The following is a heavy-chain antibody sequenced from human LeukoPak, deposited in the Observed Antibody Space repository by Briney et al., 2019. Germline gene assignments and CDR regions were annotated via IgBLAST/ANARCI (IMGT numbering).Heavy chain of an antibody. CDR2: ISSSSSTI. Sequence: GGSLRLSCAASGFTFSTYNMNRVRQAPGKGLEWVSYISSSSSTIYYADSVKGRFTISRDNAKNSLYLQMNSLRAEDTAVYYCARGAAPNSGSQFDYWGQGTLVTVSS. CDR3: ARGAAPNSGSQFDY. J-gene: IGHJ4*02. D-gene: IGHD1-26*01. CDR1: GFTFSTYN. V-gene: IGHV3-48*01.